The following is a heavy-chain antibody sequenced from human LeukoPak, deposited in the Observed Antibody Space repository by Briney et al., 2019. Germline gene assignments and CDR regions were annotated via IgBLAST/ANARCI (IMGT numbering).Heavy chain of an antibody. V-gene: IGHV1-24*01. J-gene: IGHJ4*02. CDR2: FDPEDGET. CDR3: AFYSYDSSGFHY. D-gene: IGHD3-22*01. CDR1: GYTLTELS. Sequence: ASVKVSCKVSGYTLTELSMHWVRQAPGKGLEWMGGFDPEDGETIYAQKFQGRVTMTEETSTDTAYMELSSLRSEDTAVYYCAFYSYDSSGFHYWGQGTLVTVSS.